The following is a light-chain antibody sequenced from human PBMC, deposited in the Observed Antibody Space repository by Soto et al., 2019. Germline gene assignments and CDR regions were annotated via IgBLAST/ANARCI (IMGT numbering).Light chain of an antibody. Sequence: QSVLTQPASVSGSPGQSITISCTGISSTVETYDLVSWYQQYPGEAPRLIIYEVNKRPSGVSNRFSGFKSGDTASLTISGLQAEDQCDYYCSSYAAGSPSVIFGGGTKLTVL. J-gene: IGLJ2*01. CDR1: SSTVETYDL. V-gene: IGLV2-23*02. CDR2: EVN. CDR3: SSYAAGSPSVI.